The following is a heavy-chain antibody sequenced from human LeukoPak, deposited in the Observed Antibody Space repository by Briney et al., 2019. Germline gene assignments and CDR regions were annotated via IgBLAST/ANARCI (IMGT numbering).Heavy chain of an antibody. J-gene: IGHJ6*03. Sequence: GGSLRLSCAASGFTFSSYSMNWVRQAPGKGLEWVSSISGSSSYIYYADSVKGRFTISRDNAKNSLYLQMNSLRAEDTAVYYCARDFVVVVAAHYYYYYMDVWGKGTTVTVSS. CDR1: GFTFSSYS. V-gene: IGHV3-21*01. D-gene: IGHD2-15*01. CDR3: ARDFVVVVAAHYYYYYMDV. CDR2: ISGSSSYI.